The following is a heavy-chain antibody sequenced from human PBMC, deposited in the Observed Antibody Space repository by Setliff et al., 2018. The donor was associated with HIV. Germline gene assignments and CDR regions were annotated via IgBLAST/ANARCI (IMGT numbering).Heavy chain of an antibody. V-gene: IGHV1-46*01. CDR2: FNPSGGTT. Sequence: ASVKVSCRASGYIVTTYYIHWVRQAPGQGLEWMGIFNPSGGTTTYAQTFQGRVTMTRDTSTSTVYMELSSLRSEDTAVYYCARDSPYGGNSGAFDIWGQGTMVTVSS. CDR3: ARDSPYGGNSGAFDI. J-gene: IGHJ3*02. CDR1: GYIVTTYY. D-gene: IGHD2-21*02.